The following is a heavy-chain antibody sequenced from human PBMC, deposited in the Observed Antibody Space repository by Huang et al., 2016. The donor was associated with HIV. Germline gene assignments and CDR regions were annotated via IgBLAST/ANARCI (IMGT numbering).Heavy chain of an antibody. CDR2: INGDGLT. CDR3: ARDKEAGTPFFDP. V-gene: IGHV1-3*01. Sequence: QVQLVQSGAEVEKPGASVNLSCKASGFNFLTYALHWVRQAPGQRLEWMGCINGDGLTKYSQKFQGRVTITRDRSASTVYVDFKSLTYEDTAVYYCARDKEAGTPFFDPWGQGTLVTVSS. CDR1: GFNFLTYA. D-gene: IGHD6-19*01. J-gene: IGHJ5*02.